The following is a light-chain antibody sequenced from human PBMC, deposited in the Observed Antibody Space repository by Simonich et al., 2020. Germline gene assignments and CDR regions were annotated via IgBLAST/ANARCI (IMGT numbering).Light chain of an antibody. J-gene: IGLJ3*02. CDR3: AAWDDSLSGWV. CDR2: RNN. V-gene: IGLV1-47*01. CDR1: SSNIGSNY. Sequence: QSVLTQPPSASGTPGQRVTISCSGSSSNIGSNYVYWYQQLPGTAPKLLIYRNNQRPSGVPDRFSGSTSGTTASPAISGLRSEDEADYYCAAWDDSLSGWVFGGGTKLTVL.